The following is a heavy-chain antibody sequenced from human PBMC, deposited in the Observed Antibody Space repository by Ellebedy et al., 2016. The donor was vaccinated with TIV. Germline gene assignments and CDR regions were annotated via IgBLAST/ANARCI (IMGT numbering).Heavy chain of an antibody. D-gene: IGHD4-17*01. CDR2: INAGNGNT. CDR3: ARGGGRRGPEYGDLRS. CDR1: GYTFTSYA. J-gene: IGHJ5*02. Sequence: ASVKVSCKASGYTFTSYAMHWVRQAPGQRLEWMGWINAGNGNTKYSQKFQGRVTMTRDTSTSTVYMELSSLRSEDTAVYYCARGGGRRGPEYGDLRSWGQGTLVTVSS. V-gene: IGHV1-3*01.